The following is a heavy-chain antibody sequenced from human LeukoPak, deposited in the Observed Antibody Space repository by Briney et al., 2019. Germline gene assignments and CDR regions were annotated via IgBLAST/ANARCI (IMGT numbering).Heavy chain of an antibody. J-gene: IGHJ4*02. CDR1: GFTFSSYA. D-gene: IGHD1-26*01. Sequence: GGSLRLSCAASGFTFSSYAMSWVRQAPGKGLEWVSAISGSGGSTYYADSVKGRFTISRDNAKNSLYLQMNSLRAEDTAVYYCASNSGSYYAWDYWGQGTLVTVSS. CDR3: ASNSGSYYAWDY. CDR2: ISGSGGST. V-gene: IGHV3-23*01.